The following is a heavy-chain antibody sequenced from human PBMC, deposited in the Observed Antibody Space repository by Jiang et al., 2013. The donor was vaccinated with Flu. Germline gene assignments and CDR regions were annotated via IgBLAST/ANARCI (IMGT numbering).Heavy chain of an antibody. Sequence: GAEVKKPGASVKVSCKASGYSFVSYLVHWVRQAPGQGLEWMGWINPNSGGTNYAQKFQGRVTMTRDTSISTAYMELSRLRFDDTAVYYCARDPLVRGTPTEYWGQGTLVTVSS. D-gene: IGHD3-10*01. CDR2: INPNSGGT. CDR3: ARDPLVRGTPTEY. J-gene: IGHJ4*02. V-gene: IGHV1-2*02. CDR1: GYSFVSYL.